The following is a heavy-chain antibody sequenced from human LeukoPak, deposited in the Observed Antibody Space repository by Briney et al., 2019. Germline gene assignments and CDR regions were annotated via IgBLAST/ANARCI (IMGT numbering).Heavy chain of an antibody. Sequence: ASVKVSCKASGYTFTSYGISWVRQAPGQGLEWTGWISAYNGNTNYAQKLQGRVTMTTDTSTSTAYMELRSLRSDDTAVYYCARDQRGRVGGYSYGIFDYWGQGTLVTVSS. J-gene: IGHJ4*02. V-gene: IGHV1-18*01. D-gene: IGHD5-18*01. CDR3: ARDQRGRVGGYSYGIFDY. CDR1: GYTFTSYG. CDR2: ISAYNGNT.